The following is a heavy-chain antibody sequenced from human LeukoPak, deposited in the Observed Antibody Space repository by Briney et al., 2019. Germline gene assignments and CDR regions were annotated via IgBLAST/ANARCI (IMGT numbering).Heavy chain of an antibody. Sequence: GGSLRLSCAASGFTFSSYAVSWVRQAPGKGLEWVSAISGSGGGTYYADSVKGRFTISRDNTKNTLYLQMNSLSTEDTAVYYCAKTTTGYSSGRYPGWPVDYWGQGTLVTVSS. CDR1: GFTFSSYA. V-gene: IGHV3-23*01. CDR3: AKTTTGYSSGRYPGWPVDY. CDR2: ISGSGGGT. J-gene: IGHJ4*02. D-gene: IGHD6-19*01.